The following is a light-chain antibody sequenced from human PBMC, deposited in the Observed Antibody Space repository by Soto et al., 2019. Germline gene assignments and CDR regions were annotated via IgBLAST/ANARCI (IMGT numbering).Light chain of an antibody. Sequence: EIVLTQSPGTLSLSPGERATLSCRASQSVSSSYLAWYQQKPGQAPRLLIYGASSRDTGIPDRFRGSRSGTDFPLASSRLEPAAFAAYCCQLYGSSHLGSFGGGAKVAIK. CDR2: GAS. J-gene: IGKJ4*01. CDR1: QSVSSSY. CDR3: QLYGSSHLGS. V-gene: IGKV3-20*01.